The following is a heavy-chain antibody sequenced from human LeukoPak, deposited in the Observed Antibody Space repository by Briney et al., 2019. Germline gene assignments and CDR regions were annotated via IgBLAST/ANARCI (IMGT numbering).Heavy chain of an antibody. CDR3: ARPKTTGGSDS. J-gene: IGHJ4*02. CDR2: IYYTVTT. D-gene: IGHD2-8*02. CDR1: SASIRSDY. Sequence: SETLSLTCTVSSASIRSDYLSWIRQSPGKGLEWIGYIYYTVTTNYNPSLKSRVTISIDTSKNQFSLKLTSVTAADTAIYYCARPKTTGGSDSWGQGTLVTVSS. V-gene: IGHV4-59*01.